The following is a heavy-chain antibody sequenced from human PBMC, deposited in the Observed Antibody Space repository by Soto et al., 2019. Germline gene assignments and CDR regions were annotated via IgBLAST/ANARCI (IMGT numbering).Heavy chain of an antibody. CDR1: GGSVRSNPYY. J-gene: IGHJ4*02. Sequence: SETLSLTCSVSGGSVRSNPYYWTWLRQPPGKGLEWIGYIYYSGSTNYNPSLKSRVTISVDTSKNQFSLKLSSVTAADTAVYYCARIEPLGRIDYWGQGTLVTVSS. CDR3: ARIEPLGRIDY. D-gene: IGHD6-6*01. CDR2: IYYSGST. V-gene: IGHV4-61*01.